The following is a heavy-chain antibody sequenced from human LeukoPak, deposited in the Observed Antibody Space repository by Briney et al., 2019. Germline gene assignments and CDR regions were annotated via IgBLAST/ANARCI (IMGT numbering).Heavy chain of an antibody. CDR2: IYSSGST. Sequence: SETLSLTCTVSGGSISSSSYYWGWIRQPPGKGLEWIGSIYSSGSTYYNPSLKSRVTISVDTSKNQFSLKLSSVTAADTAVYYCARAVEMATDDAFDIWGQGTMVTVSS. CDR3: ARAVEMATDDAFDI. J-gene: IGHJ3*02. CDR1: GGSISSSSYY. D-gene: IGHD5-24*01. V-gene: IGHV4-39*07.